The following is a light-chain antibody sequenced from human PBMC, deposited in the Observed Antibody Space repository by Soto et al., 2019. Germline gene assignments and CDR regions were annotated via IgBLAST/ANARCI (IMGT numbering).Light chain of an antibody. CDR3: QQYYSTPLWT. CDR2: WAS. J-gene: IGKJ1*01. Sequence: DIVMTQSPDSLAVSLGERATINCKSSQSVLYSSNNKNYLAWYQQKPGQPPKLLIYWASTRESGVPDRFSGSGSGTDFTLTISSLQAEDVAVYYCQQYYSTPLWTFG. V-gene: IGKV4-1*01. CDR1: QSVLYSSNNKNY.